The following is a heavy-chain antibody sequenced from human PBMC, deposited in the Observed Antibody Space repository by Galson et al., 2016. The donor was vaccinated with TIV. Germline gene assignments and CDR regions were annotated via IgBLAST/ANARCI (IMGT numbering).Heavy chain of an antibody. Sequence: SVKASCKASGDTFSSYPFNWVRQAPGQGLEWLGWFNPDSGATQYAQKFQGRVTMTRDTSISTAYMELRRLISDDTAVYYCARVNWARAFDYWGQGTQVTVSS. CDR1: GDTFSSYP. V-gene: IGHV1-2*02. J-gene: IGHJ4*02. CDR3: ARVNWARAFDY. CDR2: FNPDSGAT. D-gene: IGHD7-27*01.